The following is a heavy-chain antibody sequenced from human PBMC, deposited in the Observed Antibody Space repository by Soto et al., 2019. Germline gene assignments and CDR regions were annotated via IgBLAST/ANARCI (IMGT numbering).Heavy chain of an antibody. V-gene: IGHV3-30*18. CDR1: GFTFSNYG. CDR3: AKDPKCCTIGSHFLDNWFDP. J-gene: IGHJ5*02. CDR2: ISYDGSHQ. D-gene: IGHD2-8*01. Sequence: GGSLRLSCAASGFTFSNYGMHWVRQTPGKGLEWVAVISYDGSHQFYTDSVKGRFTISRDNSKNTLYLQMNSLKTEDTAMYYCAKDPKCCTIGSHFLDNWFDPWGQGTL.